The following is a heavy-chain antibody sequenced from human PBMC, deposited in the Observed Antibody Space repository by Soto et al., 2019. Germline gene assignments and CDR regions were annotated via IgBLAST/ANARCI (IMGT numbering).Heavy chain of an antibody. D-gene: IGHD5-12*01. Sequence: ASVKVSCKASGYTFTSYGISWVRRAPGQGLEWMGWISAYNGNTNYAQKLQGRVTMTTDTSTSTAYMELRSLRSDDAAVYYCARGPRGYSGYDWYYWGQGTLVTVSS. CDR1: GYTFTSYG. CDR2: ISAYNGNT. V-gene: IGHV1-18*04. J-gene: IGHJ4*02. CDR3: ARGPRGYSGYDWYY.